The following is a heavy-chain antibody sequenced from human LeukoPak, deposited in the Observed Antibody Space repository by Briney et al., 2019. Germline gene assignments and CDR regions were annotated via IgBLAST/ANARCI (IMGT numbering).Heavy chain of an antibody. CDR1: GYTFTSYG. J-gene: IGHJ4*02. V-gene: IGHV1-18*01. CDR2: ISAYNGNT. D-gene: IGHD3-22*01. CDR3: ARALYYYYDSSGLFDY. Sequence: GASVKVSCTASGYTFTSYGISWVRQAPGQGLEWMAWISAYNGNTNYAQKLQGRVTMTTDTSTSTAYMELRSLRSDDTAMYYCARALYYYYDSSGLFDYWGQGTLVTVSS.